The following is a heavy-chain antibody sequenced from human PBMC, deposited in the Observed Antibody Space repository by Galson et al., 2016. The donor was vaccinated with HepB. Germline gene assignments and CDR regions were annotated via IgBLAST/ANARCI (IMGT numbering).Heavy chain of an antibody. CDR3: AKLLELYRLGLYDYYGMDV. CDR2: ISHDGSDI. CDR1: GFSFNSYP. Sequence: SLRLSCAASGFSFNSYPMHWVRQARGKGLEWVAIISHDGSDIYDADSVKGRFTISRDNSKNTLYLQMNSLRAEDTAVYYCAKLLELYRLGLYDYYGMDVWGKGTTVTVSS. V-gene: IGHV3-30*18. D-gene: IGHD2-8*02. J-gene: IGHJ6*04.